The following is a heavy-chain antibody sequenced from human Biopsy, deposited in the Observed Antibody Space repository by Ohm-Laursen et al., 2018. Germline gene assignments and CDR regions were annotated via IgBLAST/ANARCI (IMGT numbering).Heavy chain of an antibody. D-gene: IGHD3-10*01. CDR3: AKQEGVAYGDIDY. CDR2: ISYDGSYK. J-gene: IGHJ4*02. V-gene: IGHV3-30*18. Sequence: SLRLYCAASGFTLTDSGMHWVRQAPGKGLEWVALISYDGSYKNYGDSVKGRFTISRDNSKDTLYLQMNSLRPEDTAVYYCAKQEGVAYGDIDYWGQGTLVTVSS. CDR1: GFTLTDSG.